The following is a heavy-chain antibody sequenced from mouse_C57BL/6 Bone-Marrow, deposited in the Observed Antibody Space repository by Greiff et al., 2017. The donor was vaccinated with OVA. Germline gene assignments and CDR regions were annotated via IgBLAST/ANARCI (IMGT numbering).Heavy chain of an antibody. CDR3: ARDPIPDHDYDRDYAMDY. CDR1: GYSITSGYY. J-gene: IGHJ4*01. D-gene: IGHD2-4*01. V-gene: IGHV3-6*01. CDR2: ISYDGSN. Sequence: DVQLQESGPGLVKPSQSLSLTCSVTGYSITSGYYWNWIRQFPGNKLEWMGYISYDGSNNYNPSLKNRTSITRDTSKNQLFLKLNSVTTEDTATYYCARDPIPDHDYDRDYAMDYWGQGTSVTVSS.